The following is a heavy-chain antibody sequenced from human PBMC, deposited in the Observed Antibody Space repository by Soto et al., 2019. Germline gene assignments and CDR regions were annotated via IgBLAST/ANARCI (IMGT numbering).Heavy chain of an antibody. Sequence: GASVKVSCKASGGTFSSYTISWVRQAPGQGVEGVGRIIPILGIANYAQKFQGRVTITADKSTSTAYMELSSLRSEDTAVYYCAREEYYYGSGAFFDYWGQGTLVTVSS. V-gene: IGHV1-69*04. CDR1: GGTFSSYT. CDR3: AREEYYYGSGAFFDY. CDR2: IIPILGIA. D-gene: IGHD3-10*01. J-gene: IGHJ4*02.